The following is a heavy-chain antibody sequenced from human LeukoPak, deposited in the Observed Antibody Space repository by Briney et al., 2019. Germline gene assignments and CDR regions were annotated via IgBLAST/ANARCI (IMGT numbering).Heavy chain of an antibody. D-gene: IGHD1-26*01. Sequence: GASVKVSCKASGYTFSSYGINWVRQGPGQGLERMRWISAYNGNTNYAQKIQGRVTMTTDTTTSTAYMELRSLRSDDTAVYYCAKAPKWDPYYFDYWGQGTLVTVSS. V-gene: IGHV1-18*01. CDR1: GYTFSSYG. CDR2: ISAYNGNT. J-gene: IGHJ4*02. CDR3: AKAPKWDPYYFDY.